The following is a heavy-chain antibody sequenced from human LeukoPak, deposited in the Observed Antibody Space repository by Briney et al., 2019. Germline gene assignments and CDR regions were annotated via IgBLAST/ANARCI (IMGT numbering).Heavy chain of an antibody. V-gene: IGHV3-21*01. CDR1: GFTFSTYS. J-gene: IGHJ4*02. CDR3: ARDRSTLTNSDY. D-gene: IGHD4-17*01. CDR2: ISSDANYI. Sequence: GGSLRLSCAASGFTFSTYSIIWVRQSPGRGLEWVSAISSDANYIYYADSVKGRFTISRDNANNSLYLQMDSLRAEDAAVYYCARDRSTLTNSDYWGQGTLVTVSS.